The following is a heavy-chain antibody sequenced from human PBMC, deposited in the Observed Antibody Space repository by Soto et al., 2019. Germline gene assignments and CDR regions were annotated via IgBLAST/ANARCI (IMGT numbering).Heavy chain of an antibody. CDR3: AKERWPGYDFWSGYYPHYYYYGMDV. J-gene: IGHJ6*02. CDR1: GFTFSSYG. CDR2: ISYDGSNK. D-gene: IGHD3-3*01. Sequence: QVQLVESGGGVVQPGRSLRLSCAASGFTFSSYGMHWVRQAPGKGLEWVAVISYDGSNKYYADSVKGRFTIARDNYKNTLYLQMNSLRAEDAAVYYCAKERWPGYDFWSGYYPHYYYYGMDVWGQGTTVTVSS. V-gene: IGHV3-30*18.